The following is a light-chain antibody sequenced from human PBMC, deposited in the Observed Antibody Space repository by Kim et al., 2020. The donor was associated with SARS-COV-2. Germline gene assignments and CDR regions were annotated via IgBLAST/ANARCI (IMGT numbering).Light chain of an antibody. J-gene: IGLJ2*01. CDR1: SLRRYY. CDR2: GKN. CDR3: KSRDSSGKVV. V-gene: IGLV3-19*01. Sequence: SSELTQDPAVSVALGQTVRITCQGDSLRRYYASWYQQKPGQAPVLVIYGKNNRPSGIPDRFSGSSSENTASLTITGAQAEEEADYYCKSRDSSGKVVFGGGTQLTVL.